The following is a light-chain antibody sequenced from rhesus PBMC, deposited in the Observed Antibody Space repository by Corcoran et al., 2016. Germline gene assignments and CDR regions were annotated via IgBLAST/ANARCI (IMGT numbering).Light chain of an antibody. V-gene: IGKV1-22*01. Sequence: DIQMTQSPSSLSASVGDTVTITCRASQSISSWLAWYQQQQGNAPKLLIYKTSSLQSGVPSRFSGSGSGTDFTLTIYSLQSEDFATYYCQQYHIRPLTFGGGTKVEVK. CDR3: QQYHIRPLT. CDR1: QSISSW. J-gene: IGKJ4*01. CDR2: KTS.